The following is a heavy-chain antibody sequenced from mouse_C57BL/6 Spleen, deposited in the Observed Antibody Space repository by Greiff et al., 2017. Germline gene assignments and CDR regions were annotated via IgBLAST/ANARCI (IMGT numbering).Heavy chain of an antibody. V-gene: IGHV1-15*01. CDR1: GYTFTDYE. J-gene: IGHJ4*01. D-gene: IGHD2-1*01. Sequence: LQQPGASVTLSCKASGYTFTDYEMHWVKQTPVHGLEWIGAIDPETGGTAYNQKFKGKAILTADKSSSTAYMELRSLTSEDSAVYYCTRTYGNFGYYAMDYWGQGTSVTVSS. CDR3: TRTYGNFGYYAMDY. CDR2: IDPETGGT.